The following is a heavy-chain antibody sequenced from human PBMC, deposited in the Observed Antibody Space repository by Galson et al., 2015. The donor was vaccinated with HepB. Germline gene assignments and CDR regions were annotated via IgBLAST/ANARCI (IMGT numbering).Heavy chain of an antibody. D-gene: IGHD3-22*01. V-gene: IGHV3-30-3*01. Sequence: SLRLSCAASGFTFSSYAMHWVRQAPGKGLEWVAVISYDGRNKYYADSVKGRFTISRDNSKNTLYLQMNSLRAEDTAVYYCARDDHHRSGFRGVYWGQGTLVIVSS. CDR3: ARDDHHRSGFRGVY. CDR1: GFTFSSYA. CDR2: ISYDGRNK. J-gene: IGHJ4*02.